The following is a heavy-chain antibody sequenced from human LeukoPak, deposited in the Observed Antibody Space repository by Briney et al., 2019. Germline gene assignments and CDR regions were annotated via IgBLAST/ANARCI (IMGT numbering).Heavy chain of an antibody. CDR2: IRSKATSYAT. CDR1: GFTFSGSA. V-gene: IGHV3-73*01. J-gene: IGHJ5*02. D-gene: IGHD3-10*01. Sequence: GGSLRLSCAASGFTFSGSAMHWVRQASGRGLEWVGRIRSKATSYATAYAASVKGRFTISRDDSKNTAYLQMNSLRAEDTAVYYCARVWGVITDHWGQGTLVTVSS. CDR3: ARVWGVITDH.